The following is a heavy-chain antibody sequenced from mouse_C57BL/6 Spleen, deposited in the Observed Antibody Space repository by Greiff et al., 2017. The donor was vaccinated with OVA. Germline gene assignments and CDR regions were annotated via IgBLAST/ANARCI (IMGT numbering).Heavy chain of an antibody. CDR3: TRSPRDY. Sequence: QVQLKESGAELVRPGASVTLSCKASGYTFTDYEMHWVKQTPVHGLGWIGAIDPETGGTAYNQKFKGKAILTADKSSSTAYMELRSLTSEDSAVYYCTRSPRDYWGQGTTLTVSS. CDR1: GYTFTDYE. CDR2: IDPETGGT. V-gene: IGHV1-15*01. J-gene: IGHJ2*01.